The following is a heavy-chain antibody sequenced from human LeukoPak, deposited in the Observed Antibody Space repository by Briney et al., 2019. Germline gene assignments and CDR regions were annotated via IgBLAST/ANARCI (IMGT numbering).Heavy chain of an antibody. CDR1: GYSFTSYW. V-gene: IGHV5-51*01. CDR2: IYPGDSDT. Sequence: PGESLKISCKGSGYSFTSYWIGWVRPMPGKGLEWMGIIYPGDSDTRYSPSFQGQVTISADKSISTAYLQWSSLKASDTAMYYCARHRYCSSTSCYRDDAFDIWGQGAMVTVSS. CDR3: ARHRYCSSTSCYRDDAFDI. D-gene: IGHD2-2*02. J-gene: IGHJ3*02.